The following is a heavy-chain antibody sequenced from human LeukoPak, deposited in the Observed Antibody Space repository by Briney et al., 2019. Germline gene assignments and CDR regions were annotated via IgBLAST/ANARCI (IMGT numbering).Heavy chain of an antibody. V-gene: IGHV4-59*01. CDR3: ARVPLHYDILTGYYNRWFDP. J-gene: IGHJ5*02. Sequence: KTSETLSLTCTVSGGSISSYYWSWIRQPPGKGLEWIGYIYYSGSTNYNPSLKSRVTISVDTSKNQSSLKLSSVTAADTAVYYCARVPLHYDILTGYYNRWFDPWGQGTLVTVSS. CDR2: IYYSGST. CDR1: GGSISSYY. D-gene: IGHD3-9*01.